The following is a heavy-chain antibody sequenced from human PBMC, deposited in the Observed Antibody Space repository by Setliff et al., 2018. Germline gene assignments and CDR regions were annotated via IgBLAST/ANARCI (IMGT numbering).Heavy chain of an antibody. Sequence: LSETLSLTCNVSGGSFSSSDDYWGWIRQPPGKGPEWLGSISYSGRNHYSPSLKSRVTIFADTSKNQFSLLLNSVTAADTAVYYCARQKYWSGYYGEGYYYYMDVWGKGTTVTVSS. D-gene: IGHD3-3*01. CDR1: GGSFSSSDDY. CDR3: ARQKYWSGYYGEGYYYYMDV. CDR2: ISYSGRN. J-gene: IGHJ6*03. V-gene: IGHV4-39*01.